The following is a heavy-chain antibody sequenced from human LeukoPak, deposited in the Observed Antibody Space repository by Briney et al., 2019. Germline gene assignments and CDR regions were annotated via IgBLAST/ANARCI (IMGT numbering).Heavy chain of an antibody. Sequence: GGSLRLSCAASGFTFDDYAMHWVRQAPGKGLEWVSGISWNSGSIGYADSVKGRFTISRDNAKNSLYLQMNSLRAEDTALYYCAKDNSYDSSGYPDYWGQGTLVTVSS. D-gene: IGHD3-22*01. CDR2: ISWNSGSI. CDR3: AKDNSYDSSGYPDY. CDR1: GFTFDDYA. J-gene: IGHJ4*02. V-gene: IGHV3-9*01.